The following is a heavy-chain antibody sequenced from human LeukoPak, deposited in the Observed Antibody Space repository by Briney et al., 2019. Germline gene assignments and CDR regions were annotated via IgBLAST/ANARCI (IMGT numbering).Heavy chain of an antibody. CDR1: GFTFSSYA. D-gene: IGHD3-22*01. V-gene: IGHV3-23*01. CDR3: AKDPPFSGYYRGDY. Sequence: AGGSLRLSCATSGFTFSSYAMSWVRQAPGKGLEWVSAISGSGGSTYYADSVKGRFTISRDNSKNTLYLQMNSLRAEDTAVYYCAKDPPFSGYYRGDYWGQGTLVTVSS. J-gene: IGHJ4*02. CDR2: ISGSGGST.